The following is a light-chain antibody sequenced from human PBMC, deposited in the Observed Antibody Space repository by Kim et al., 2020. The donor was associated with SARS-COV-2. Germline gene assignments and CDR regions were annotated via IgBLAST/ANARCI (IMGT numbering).Light chain of an antibody. V-gene: IGLV1-40*01. CDR1: SSSIGAGHD. J-gene: IGLJ3*02. CDR2: DNT. CDR3: QTYDSSLSGSL. Sequence: SVTIACTGSSSSIGAGHDVHWYQQLPGAATKLLIHDNTTRPSGIADRFSGSKSGSSASLAITGLQAEDEADYSCQTYDSSLSGSLFGGGTKLTVL.